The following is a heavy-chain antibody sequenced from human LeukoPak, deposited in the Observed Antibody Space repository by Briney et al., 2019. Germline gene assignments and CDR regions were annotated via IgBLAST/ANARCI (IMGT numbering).Heavy chain of an antibody. CDR2: ISASSSYI. J-gene: IGHJ4*02. Sequence: PGGSLRLSCAASGFTFINYGMNWVRQAPGKGLEWVSSISASSSYIYYADSVKGRFTISRDNAKNSLYLQMSSLRVEDTAVYYCARNYGDEGPFDYWGQGALVTVSS. CDR3: ARNYGDEGPFDY. D-gene: IGHD4-17*01. CDR1: GFTFINYG. V-gene: IGHV3-21*01.